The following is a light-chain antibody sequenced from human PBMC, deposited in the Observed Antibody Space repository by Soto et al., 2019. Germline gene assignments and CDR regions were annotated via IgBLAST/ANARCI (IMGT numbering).Light chain of an antibody. J-gene: IGKJ1*01. Sequence: EIVLTQSPGTLSLSPGERATLSCRASQSVSSSYLAWYQQKPGQAPRLLIYGASSRATGIPDRFSGGGSGTDFTLTISRLEPEDFAVYYCQQYGSSPWTFSQGTKVDIK. CDR3: QQYGSSPWT. CDR2: GAS. CDR1: QSVSSSY. V-gene: IGKV3-20*01.